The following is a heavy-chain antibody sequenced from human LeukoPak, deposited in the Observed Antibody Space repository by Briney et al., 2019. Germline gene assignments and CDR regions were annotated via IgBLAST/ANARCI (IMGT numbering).Heavy chain of an antibody. CDR2: TYYRSKWFN. CDR1: GDSVSSNSAA. V-gene: IGHV6-1*01. CDR3: ARSITVTVGCYFDY. J-gene: IGHJ4*02. Sequence: SQTLSLTCDISGDSVSSNSAAWDWIRQSPSRGLEWLGRTYYRSKWFNDYAVSVKSRITIKPDTSKNQFSLQLNSVTPDDTAVYYCARSITVTVGCYFDYWGQGTLVTVSS. D-gene: IGHD6-19*01.